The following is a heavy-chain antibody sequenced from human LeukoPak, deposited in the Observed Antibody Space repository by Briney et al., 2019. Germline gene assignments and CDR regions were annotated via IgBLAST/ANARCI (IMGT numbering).Heavy chain of an antibody. D-gene: IGHD5-12*01. V-gene: IGHV3-23*01. Sequence: GGSLRLSCAASGLTFSNYGMHWVRQAPGKGLEWVSAISGSGGSTYYADSVKGRFTISRDNSKNTLYLQMNSLRAEDTAVYYCARGGGYSGYDRVDYWGQGTLVTVSS. CDR1: GLTFSNYG. CDR2: ISGSGGST. J-gene: IGHJ4*02. CDR3: ARGGGYSGYDRVDY.